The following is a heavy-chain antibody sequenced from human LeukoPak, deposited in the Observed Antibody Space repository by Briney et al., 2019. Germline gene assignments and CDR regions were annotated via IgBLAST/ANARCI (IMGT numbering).Heavy chain of an antibody. V-gene: IGHV4-31*03. CDR2: ISYRGAS. CDR3: ARTQGSHWFDS. J-gene: IGHJ5*01. CDR1: GASIDTRDYY. Sequence: SETLSLTCSASGASIDTRDYYWSWLRQHPVKGLEWIGYISYRGASYNNPSLKSRLTLSIDTSRNQFSLGLTSVTSADTAVYYCARTQGSHWFDSWGQGALVLVSS.